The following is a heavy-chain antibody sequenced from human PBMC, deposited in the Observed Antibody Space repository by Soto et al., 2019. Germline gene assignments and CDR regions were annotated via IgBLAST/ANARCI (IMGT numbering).Heavy chain of an antibody. CDR2: INGGGDSK. J-gene: IGHJ4*02. V-gene: IGHV3-23*01. D-gene: IGHD3-16*01. CDR3: EKDSHWGINSPTHDN. CDR1: GFTFRSSP. Sequence: EVQLWESGGGLVQPGGSLRLSCAGSGFTFRSSPMSWVRRAPGKGLEWVSGINGGGDSKHYAESVRGRFTIIRDNSKNTLLLQKNSMKVETTAIYYCEKDSHWGINSPTHDNWGQGTQVTVS.